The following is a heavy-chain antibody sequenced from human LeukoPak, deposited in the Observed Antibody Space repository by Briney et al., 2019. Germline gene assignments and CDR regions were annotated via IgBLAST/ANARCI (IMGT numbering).Heavy chain of an antibody. D-gene: IGHD3-22*01. CDR1: GYTFTSYG. CDR2: ISAYNGNT. V-gene: IGHV1-18*01. Sequence: GASVKVSCKASGYTFTSYGISWVRQAPGQGLEWMGWISAYNGNTNYAQKFQGRVTITADKSTSTAYMELSSLRSEDTAVYYCAGCPYYYDSSGYYCDYWGQGTLVTVSS. CDR3: AGCPYYYDSSGYYCDY. J-gene: IGHJ4*02.